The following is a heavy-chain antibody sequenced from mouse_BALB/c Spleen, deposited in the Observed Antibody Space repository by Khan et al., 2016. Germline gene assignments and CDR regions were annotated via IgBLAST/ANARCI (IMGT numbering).Heavy chain of an antibody. D-gene: IGHD2-3*01. CDR2: INPGSGGT. CDR3: ARGGDGSYFDY. V-gene: IGHV1-54*01. Sequence: QVQLQQSGAELVRPGTSVKVSCKASGYAFTNYLIEWVKQRPGQGLEWIGVINPGSGGTNYNEKFKGKATLTADKSSSTAYMQLSSLTSDDTAVYFCARGGDGSYFDYWGQGTTLTVSS. CDR1: GYAFTNYL. J-gene: IGHJ2*01.